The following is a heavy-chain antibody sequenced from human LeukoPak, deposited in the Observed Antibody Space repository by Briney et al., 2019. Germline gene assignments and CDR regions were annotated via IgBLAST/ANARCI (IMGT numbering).Heavy chain of an antibody. CDR1: GYTFTSYY. CDR3: ARYGFSSVWQGGWHAFDI. D-gene: IGHD6-25*01. Sequence: ASVNAACKPSGYTFTSYYVHWVRQAPGQRRQWMGIINPTTGDTNSAQNFQGRVTMTRDMSTSTVYMELSSLRSEDTAVYYCARYGFSSVWQGGWHAFDIWGHGTMVTVSS. J-gene: IGHJ3*02. V-gene: IGHV1-46*01. CDR2: INPTTGDT.